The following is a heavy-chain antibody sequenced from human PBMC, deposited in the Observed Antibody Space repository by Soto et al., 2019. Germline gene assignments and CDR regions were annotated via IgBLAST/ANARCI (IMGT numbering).Heavy chain of an antibody. Sequence: GGALRRSCAASVFTYSRYWLTWVRQAAVKVLEWVANIKEDGSEIYYVDSVKGRFTTSRDNAKNSLYLQMNSLRAEDTAVYYCARVVSGRDYGDSIDCWGRGTLVTVSS. CDR3: ARVVSGRDYGDSIDC. D-gene: IGHD4-17*01. CDR2: IKEDGSEI. V-gene: IGHV3-7*03. J-gene: IGHJ4*02. CDR1: VFTYSRYW.